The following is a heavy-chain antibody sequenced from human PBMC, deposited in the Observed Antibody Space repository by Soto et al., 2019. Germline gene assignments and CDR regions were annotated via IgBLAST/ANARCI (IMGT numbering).Heavy chain of an antibody. CDR3: ARFAKEENPKVGSWYYFDY. V-gene: IGHV4-59*11. Sequence: SETLSLTCTVSGGSISGHYWTWIRQPPGKGLEWIGYIFHGGSTYYNPSLRSRVTISVDRSRTQFSLKMSSVTAADTAVYYCARFAKEENPKVGSWYYFDYWGQGTRVTVSS. CDR1: GGSISGHY. CDR2: IFHGGST. D-gene: IGHD6-13*01. J-gene: IGHJ4*02.